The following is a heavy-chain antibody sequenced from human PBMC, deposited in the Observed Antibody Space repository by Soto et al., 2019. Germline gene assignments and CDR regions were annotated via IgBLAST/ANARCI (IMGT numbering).Heavy chain of an antibody. Sequence: HVEIVQSGAEVKMPGASVNVSCKSSGYNFTNHAMHWVRQAPGQRLEWLGWINAATGNTQYSQRFQDRLIIIRDTSESPASMELSSLRSEDTAVYYCVRGAARRPPVTRAFDLWGRGTFVTVSS. V-gene: IGHV1-3*01. CDR1: GYNFTNHA. D-gene: IGHD4-17*01. CDR2: INAATGNT. CDR3: VRGAARRPPVTRAFDL. J-gene: IGHJ3*01.